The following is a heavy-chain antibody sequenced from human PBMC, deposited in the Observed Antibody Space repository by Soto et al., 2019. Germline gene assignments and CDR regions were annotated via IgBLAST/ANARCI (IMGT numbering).Heavy chain of an antibody. V-gene: IGHV3-30-3*01. CDR2: ISYDGSNK. J-gene: IGHJ2*01. D-gene: IGHD4-4*01. Sequence: QVQLVESRGGMVQPGRSLRLSCAASGFTFSSYAMHWVRQAPGKGLEWVAVISYDGSNKYYTDSVKGRFTISRDNSKNTLYLQMNSLRAVDTAVYYCARPLWRDDYNWGYFDLWGRGTLVTVSS. CDR3: ARPLWRDDYNWGYFDL. CDR1: GFTFSSYA.